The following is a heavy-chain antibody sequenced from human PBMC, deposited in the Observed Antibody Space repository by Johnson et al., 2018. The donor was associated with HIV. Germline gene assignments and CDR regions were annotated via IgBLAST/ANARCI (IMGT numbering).Heavy chain of an antibody. CDR1: GFTFDDYG. CDR3: ASSAGGSFFWDAFDI. D-gene: IGHD1-26*01. Sequence: EVQLVESGGGVVRPGGSLILSCAASGFTFDDYGMSWVRQAPGKGLEWVSGLYWIGGSSGYADSVKGRFNISRDNSKNTVYLQMNSLRAEDTAVYYCASSAGGSFFWDAFDIWGQGTMVTVSS. CDR2: LYWIGGSS. J-gene: IGHJ3*02. V-gene: IGHV3-20*04.